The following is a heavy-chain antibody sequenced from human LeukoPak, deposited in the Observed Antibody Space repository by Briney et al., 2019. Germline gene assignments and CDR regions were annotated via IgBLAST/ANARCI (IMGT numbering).Heavy chain of an antibody. J-gene: IGHJ3*02. CDR1: GYTFTGYY. Sequence: PRASVKVSCKASGYTFTGYYMHWVRQAPGQGLEWMGWINPNSGGTNYAQTFQGWVTMTRDTSISTAYVELSRLRSDDTAVYYCARIPGGYFYDAFDIWGQGTMVTVSS. D-gene: IGHD3-10*01. V-gene: IGHV1-2*04. CDR3: ARIPGGYFYDAFDI. CDR2: INPNSGGT.